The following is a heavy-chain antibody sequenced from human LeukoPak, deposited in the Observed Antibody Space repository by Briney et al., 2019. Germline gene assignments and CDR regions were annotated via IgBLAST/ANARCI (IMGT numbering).Heavy chain of an antibody. D-gene: IGHD3-16*01. Sequence: GASVKVSCKASGYTFTGYYMHWVRQAPGQGLEWMGWINPNSGGTNYAQKLQGRVTMTRDTSISTAYMELSRLRSDDTAVYYCAREVRGAMDDHYYYYMDVWGKGTTVTVSS. CDR3: AREVRGAMDDHYYYYMDV. J-gene: IGHJ6*03. CDR2: INPNSGGT. V-gene: IGHV1-2*02. CDR1: GYTFTGYY.